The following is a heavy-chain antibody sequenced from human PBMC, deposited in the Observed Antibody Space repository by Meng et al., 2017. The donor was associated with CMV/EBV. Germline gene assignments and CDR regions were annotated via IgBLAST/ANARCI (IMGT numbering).Heavy chain of an antibody. J-gene: IGHJ4*02. D-gene: IGHD2-15*01. CDR1: GGSFSGYY. CDR2: INHSGST. V-gene: IGHV4-34*01. Sequence: GSLRLSCAVYGGSFSGYYWSWIRQPPGKGLEWIGEINHSGSTNYNPSLKSRVTISADTSKNQFSLKLSSVTAADTAVYYCGRRPGGRDFDYWGQGTLVTVSS. CDR3: GRRPGGRDFDY.